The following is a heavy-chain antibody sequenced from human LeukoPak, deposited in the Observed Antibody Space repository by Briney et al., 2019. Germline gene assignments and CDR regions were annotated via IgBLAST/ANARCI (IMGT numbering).Heavy chain of an antibody. CDR1: GFTFSSYS. D-gene: IGHD3-22*01. V-gene: IGHV3-21*01. J-gene: IGHJ4*02. CDR2: ISSSSSYI. CDR3: ASTVAPYYYDSSGYYSRDY. Sequence: GGSLRLSCAASGFTFSSYSMSWVRQAPGKGLEWVSSISSSSSYIYYADSVKGRFTISRDNAKNSLYLQMNSLRAEDTAVYYCASTVAPYYYDSSGYYSRDYWGQGTLVTVSS.